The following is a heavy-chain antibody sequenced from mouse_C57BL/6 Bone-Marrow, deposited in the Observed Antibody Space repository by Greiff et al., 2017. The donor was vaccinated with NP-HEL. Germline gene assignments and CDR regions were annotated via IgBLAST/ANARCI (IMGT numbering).Heavy chain of an antibody. CDR3: ARPWYYGSPFAY. CDR2: ISSGSSTI. V-gene: IGHV5-17*01. Sequence: EVQLVESGGGLVKPGGSLKLSCAASGFTFSDYGMHWVRQAPEKGLEWVAYISSGSSTIYYADTVKGRFTISRDNAKTTLFLQMTSLRSEDTAMYYCARPWYYGSPFAYWGQGTLVTVSA. CDR1: GFTFSDYG. J-gene: IGHJ3*01. D-gene: IGHD1-1*01.